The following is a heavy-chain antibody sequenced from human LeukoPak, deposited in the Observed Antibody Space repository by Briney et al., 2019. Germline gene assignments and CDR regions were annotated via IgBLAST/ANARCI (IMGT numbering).Heavy chain of an antibody. V-gene: IGHV4-39*07. Sequence: SETLSLTCSVSGGSISLSYYYWGWIRQPPGKALEWIGSVYYSGTTSYNPSLKSRVTISVDMSKNHFSLRLSSVTAADTAVYYCARVCVGSDSWSGYYPRYYYYYMDVWGKGTTVTVSS. CDR2: VYYSGTT. D-gene: IGHD3-3*01. CDR1: GGSISLSYYY. CDR3: ARVCVGSDSWSGYYPRYYYYYMDV. J-gene: IGHJ6*03.